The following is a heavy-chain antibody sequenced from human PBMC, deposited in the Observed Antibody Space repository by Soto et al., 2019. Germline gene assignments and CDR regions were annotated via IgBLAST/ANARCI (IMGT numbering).Heavy chain of an antibody. CDR2: ISYDGSNK. Sequence: PGGSLRLSCAASGFTFSSYGMHWVRQAPGKGLEWVAVISYDGSNKYYADSVKGRFTISRDNSKNTLYLQMNSLRAEDTAVYYCAKGLEYSSSREGYYFDYWGQGTLVTVSS. J-gene: IGHJ4*02. D-gene: IGHD6-6*01. CDR1: GFTFSSYG. CDR3: AKGLEYSSSREGYYFDY. V-gene: IGHV3-30*18.